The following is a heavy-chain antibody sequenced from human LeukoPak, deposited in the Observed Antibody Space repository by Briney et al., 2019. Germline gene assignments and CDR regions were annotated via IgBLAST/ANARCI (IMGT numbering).Heavy chain of an antibody. CDR3: AKGLGKATITPLGY. V-gene: IGHV3-23*01. Sequence: RGSLRLPCAASGFTFSSYAMSWVRQAPGKGLEWVSNMSGSGGSTYYADSVKGRFTISRGNSKNTLYLQMDSLRAEATAVYYCAKGLGKATITPLGYWGQGTLVTVSS. CDR1: GFTFSSYA. CDR2: MSGSGGST. D-gene: IGHD5-24*01. J-gene: IGHJ4*02.